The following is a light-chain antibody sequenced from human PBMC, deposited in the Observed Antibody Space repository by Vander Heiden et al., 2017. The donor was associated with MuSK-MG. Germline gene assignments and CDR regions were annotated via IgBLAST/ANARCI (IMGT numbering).Light chain of an antibody. CDR1: QDIANH. Sequence: DIQMTQSPSSLSAFVGDRVTITCQASQDIANHLNWYQHKPGKAPKLLIYDASNLETGVPSRFSGSGSGTDFTLTISSLQPEDIATYYCQHDDNLLFTFGPGTEVHIK. J-gene: IGKJ3*01. CDR3: QHDDNLLFT. CDR2: DAS. V-gene: IGKV1-33*01.